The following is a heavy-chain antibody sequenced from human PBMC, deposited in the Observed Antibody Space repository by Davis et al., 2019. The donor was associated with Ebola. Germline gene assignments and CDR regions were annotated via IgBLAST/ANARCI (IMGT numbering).Heavy chain of an antibody. Sequence: AASVKVSCKASGGTFSSHAISWVRQAPGQGLEWMGGIIPIFGTANYAQKFQGRVTITADESTSTAYMELSSLRSEDTAVYYCARRVGARSGFDYWGQGSLVTVSS. CDR2: IIPIFGTA. D-gene: IGHD1-26*01. V-gene: IGHV1-69*13. J-gene: IGHJ4*02. CDR1: GGTFSSHA. CDR3: ARRVGARSGFDY.